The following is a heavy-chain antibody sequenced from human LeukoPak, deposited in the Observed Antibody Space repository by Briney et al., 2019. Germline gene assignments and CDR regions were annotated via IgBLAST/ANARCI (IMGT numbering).Heavy chain of an antibody. D-gene: IGHD2-2*03. V-gene: IGHV1-2*02. J-gene: IGHJ6*03. Sequence: ASVKVSCKASGYTFTGYYMHWVRQAPGQGLEWMGWINPNSGGTNYAQKFQGRVTMTRDTSISTAYMELSRLRSDDTAVYYCARGGLDIVVVPAAMSYYYYYMDVWSKGTTVTVSS. CDR3: ARGGLDIVVVPAAMSYYYYYMDV. CDR1: GYTFTGYY. CDR2: INPNSGGT.